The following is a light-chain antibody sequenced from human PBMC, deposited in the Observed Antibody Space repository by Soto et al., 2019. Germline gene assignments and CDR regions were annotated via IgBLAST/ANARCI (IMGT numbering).Light chain of an antibody. V-gene: IGLV2-8*01. CDR1: SSDVGGYNY. CDR3: SSYTSSTTFV. Sequence: QSVLTQPPSASGSPLQSVTISCTGTSSDVGGYNYVSWYQQHPGKAPKLMIYEVSKRPSGVPDRFSGSKSGNTASLTVSGLQVEDEADYYCSSYTSSTTFVFGTGTKVTVL. CDR2: EVS. J-gene: IGLJ1*01.